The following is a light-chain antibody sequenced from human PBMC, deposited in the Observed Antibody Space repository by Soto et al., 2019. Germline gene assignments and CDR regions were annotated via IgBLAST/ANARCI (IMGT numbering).Light chain of an antibody. Sequence: DIQVTQTPSTLSASVGDRVTITCWASQSIGTWLAWYQQKPGKAPQLLIYDASTLESGVPSRFSGSGSGTEFTLTISSLQPDDFATYYCQQYNGYSTWTFGQGTKVDI. CDR2: DAS. V-gene: IGKV1-5*01. CDR1: QSIGTW. CDR3: QQYNGYSTWT. J-gene: IGKJ1*01.